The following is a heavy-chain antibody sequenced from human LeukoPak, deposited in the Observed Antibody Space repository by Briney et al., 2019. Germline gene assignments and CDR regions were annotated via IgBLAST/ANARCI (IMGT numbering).Heavy chain of an antibody. CDR2: SYSGGSS. D-gene: IGHD3-16*02. CDR3: AREEHYRRYFAL. V-gene: IGHV3-53*01. CDR1: GFTVSSNY. Sequence: GGSLRLSCAASGFTVSSNYMSWVRQAPGKGLEWVSVSYSGGSSYYADSVKGRFTISRDNSRNTLYLQMNSLRAEDTAVYFCAREEHYRRYFALWGRGTLVTVSS. J-gene: IGHJ2*01.